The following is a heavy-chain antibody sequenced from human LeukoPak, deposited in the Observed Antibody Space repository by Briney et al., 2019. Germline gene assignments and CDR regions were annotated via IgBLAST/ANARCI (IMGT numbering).Heavy chain of an antibody. D-gene: IGHD3-10*01. CDR3: ARDSVSWFGFDS. Sequence: PSETLSLTCTVSGDSISSGAYYWSWLRQPAGKGLEWIGRIYSNGNTNYKPSLKRRVTISLDTSKTQFSLQLTSVTAADTAMYYCARDSVSWFGFDSWGQGTLVTVSS. J-gene: IGHJ5*01. CDR2: IYSNGNT. CDR1: GDSISSGAYY. V-gene: IGHV4-61*02.